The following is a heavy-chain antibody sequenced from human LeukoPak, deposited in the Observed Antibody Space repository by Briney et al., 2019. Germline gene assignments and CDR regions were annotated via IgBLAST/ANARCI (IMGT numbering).Heavy chain of an antibody. CDR3: ARPPSRGYSSSFEY. CDR1: GYSFPTYW. Sequence: GESLKISCKGSGYSFPTYWIAWVRQMPGKGLEWIGIIYPDESNIRYSPSFQGQVTISADKSISTAYLQWSSLKASDTAMYYCARPPSRGYSSSFEYWGQGILVTVSS. J-gene: IGHJ4*02. V-gene: IGHV5-51*01. CDR2: IYPDESNI. D-gene: IGHD2-2*03.